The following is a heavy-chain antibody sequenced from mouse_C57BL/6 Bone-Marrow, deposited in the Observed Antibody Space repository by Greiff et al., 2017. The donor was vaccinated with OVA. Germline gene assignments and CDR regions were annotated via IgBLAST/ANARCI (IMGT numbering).Heavy chain of an antibody. D-gene: IGHD2-1*01. CDR1: GFNIKDDY. V-gene: IGHV14-4*01. Sequence: VQLQQSGAELVRPGASVKLSCTASGFNIKDDYMHWVNQRPEQGLEWIGWIDPENGDTEYASKFQGKATITADTSSNTAYLQLSSLTSEDTAVYYCTTGNRAWFAYWGQGTLVTVSA. J-gene: IGHJ3*01. CDR3: TTGNRAWFAY. CDR2: IDPENGDT.